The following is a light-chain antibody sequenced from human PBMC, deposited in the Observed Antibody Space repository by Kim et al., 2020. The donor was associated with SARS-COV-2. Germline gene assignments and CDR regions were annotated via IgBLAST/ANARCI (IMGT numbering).Light chain of an antibody. CDR3: QQYGGSPPYT. J-gene: IGKJ2*01. Sequence: PGERATLSCRASQSVSSSYLAWYQRKPGQAPRLLIYDVSSRATGIPDRFSGSGSGTDFTLTISRLEPEDFAVYYCQQYGGSPPYTFGQGTKLEI. CDR1: QSVSSSY. CDR2: DVS. V-gene: IGKV3-20*01.